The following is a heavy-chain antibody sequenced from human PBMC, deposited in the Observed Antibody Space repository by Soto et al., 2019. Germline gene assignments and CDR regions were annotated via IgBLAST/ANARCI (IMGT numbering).Heavy chain of an antibody. J-gene: IGHJ6*03. Sequence: GGSLRLSCAASGFTFDDYAMHWVRQAPGKGLEWVSGISWNSGSIGYADSVKGRFTISRDNAKNSLYLQMNSLRAEDTALYYCAKDPSSGDYYCYYMDVWGKGNTVTVSS. V-gene: IGHV3-9*01. CDR3: AKDPSSGDYYCYYMDV. CDR1: GFTFDDYA. CDR2: ISWNSGSI. D-gene: IGHD6-6*01.